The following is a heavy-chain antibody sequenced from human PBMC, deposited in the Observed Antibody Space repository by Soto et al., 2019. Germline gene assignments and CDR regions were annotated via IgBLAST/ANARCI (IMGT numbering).Heavy chain of an antibody. CDR3: AKRYYYGGSGPYGMDV. Sequence: GGSLRLSCAASGFSFSSDGMSWVRQAPGKGLEWVSAISASGGSTYYVDSVKGRFTISRDNSKNTLFLQMNSLRAEDTAVYYCAKRYYYGGSGPYGMDVWGQGTTVTVSS. CDR1: GFSFSSDG. D-gene: IGHD3-22*01. CDR2: ISASGGST. V-gene: IGHV3-23*01. J-gene: IGHJ6*02.